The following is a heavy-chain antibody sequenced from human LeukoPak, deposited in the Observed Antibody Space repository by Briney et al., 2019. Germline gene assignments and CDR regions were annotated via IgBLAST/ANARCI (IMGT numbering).Heavy chain of an antibody. V-gene: IGHV3-21*01. J-gene: IGHJ4*02. CDR2: ISSSSSYI. Sequence: KTGGSLRLSCAASGFTFSSYSMNWVRQAPGKGLEWVSSISSSSSYIYYADSVKGRFTISRDNAKNSLYLQMNSLRAEDTAVYYCARDDLDCDILTGYRHFDYWGQGTLVTVSS. CDR1: GFTFSSYS. D-gene: IGHD3-9*01. CDR3: ARDDLDCDILTGYRHFDY.